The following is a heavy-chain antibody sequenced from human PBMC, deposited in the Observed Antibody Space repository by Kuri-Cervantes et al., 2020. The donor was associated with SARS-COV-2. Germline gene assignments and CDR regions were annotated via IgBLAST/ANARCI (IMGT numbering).Heavy chain of an antibody. CDR3: ARATSLVPTFDI. CDR2: IYHSGST. CDR1: GYSISSDYY. V-gene: IGHV4-38-2*01. J-gene: IGHJ3*02. D-gene: IGHD1-1*01. Sequence: GSLRLSCAVSGYSISSDYYWGWIRRPPGKGLEWIGTIYHSGSTYYNPSLKRRLTISVDTSKNQFSLKLNSVTAADTAMYYCARATSLVPTFDIWGQGATVTVSS.